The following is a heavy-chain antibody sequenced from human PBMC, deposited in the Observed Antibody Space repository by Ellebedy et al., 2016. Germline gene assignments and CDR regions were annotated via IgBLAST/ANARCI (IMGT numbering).Heavy chain of an antibody. D-gene: IGHD1-26*01. CDR3: ARDHTDQSSGNYQGYLDY. V-gene: IGHV4-31*03. CDR1: GGSISSGGYY. J-gene: IGHJ4*02. CDR2: IYHTGST. Sequence: SETLSLTXTVSGGSISSGGYYWSWIRQHPEKGLEWIGYIYHTGSTDYNPSLKSRVSMSVDMSKNQFSLRLSSVTAADTAVYYCARDHTDQSSGNYQGYLDYWGQGTLVTVSS.